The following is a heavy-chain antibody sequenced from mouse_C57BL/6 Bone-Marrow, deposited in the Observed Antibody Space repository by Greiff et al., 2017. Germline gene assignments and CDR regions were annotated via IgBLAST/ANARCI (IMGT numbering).Heavy chain of an antibody. D-gene: IGHD1-1*01. V-gene: IGHV2-5*01. CDR3: AKGPYYYGSSLAY. J-gene: IGHJ3*01. CDR2: IWRGGST. CDR1: GFSLTSYG. Sequence: QVQLKQSGPGLVQPSQSLSITCTVSGFSLTSYGVHWVRQSPGKGLEWLGVIWRGGSTDYNAAFMSRLSITKDNSKSQVFFKMNSLQAEDTAIYYCAKGPYYYGSSLAYRGQGTLVTVSA.